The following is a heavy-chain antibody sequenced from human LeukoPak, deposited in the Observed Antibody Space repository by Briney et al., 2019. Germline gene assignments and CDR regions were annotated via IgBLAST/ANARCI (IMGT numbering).Heavy chain of an antibody. D-gene: IGHD1-1*01. J-gene: IGHJ4*02. V-gene: IGHV3-23*01. CDR2: ISGSGFST. CDR1: GFTFSSYA. Sequence: GGSLRLSCAASGFTFSSYAMSWVRQAPGKGLEWASTISGSGFSTYYADSVKGRFTISRDNSKNTLYLQMNSLRAEDTAVYYCAKGYPRYGDFDYWGQGTLVTVSS. CDR3: AKGYPRYGDFDY.